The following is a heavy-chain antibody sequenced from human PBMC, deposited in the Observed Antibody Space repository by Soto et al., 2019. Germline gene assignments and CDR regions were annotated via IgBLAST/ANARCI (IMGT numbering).Heavy chain of an antibody. D-gene: IGHD2-15*01. Sequence: SETLSLTCTVSGGSISGSCWSWIRQTPGKVLEWVGYIHYSGSTNYNPSLKSRVTMSVDSAKNQFSLQLSSVTAADTAVYFCTKYRRTDAEGYSFDYWGQGALVTAPQ. CDR1: GGSISGSC. J-gene: IGHJ4*02. CDR3: TKYRRTDAEGYSFDY. CDR2: IHYSGST. V-gene: IGHV4-59*01.